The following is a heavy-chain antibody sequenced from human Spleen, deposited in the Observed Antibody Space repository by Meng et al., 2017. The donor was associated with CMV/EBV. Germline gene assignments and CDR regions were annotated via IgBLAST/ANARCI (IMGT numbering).Heavy chain of an antibody. CDR1: VYTFTSYG. CDR3: ARGTIGSSGSYGDY. J-gene: IGHJ4*02. CDR2: ISAYNGNT. D-gene: IGHD6-19*01. V-gene: IGHV1-18*01. Sequence: KASVYTFTSYGISWVRQAPGQGLEWMGWISAYNGNTNYAQKLQGRVTMTTDTSTSTAYMELRSLRSDDTAVYYCARGTIGSSGSYGDYWGQGTLVTVSS.